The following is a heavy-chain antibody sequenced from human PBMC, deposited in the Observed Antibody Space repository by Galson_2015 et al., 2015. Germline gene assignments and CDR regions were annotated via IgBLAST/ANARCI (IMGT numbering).Heavy chain of an antibody. CDR3: ARYYAADTVLIPFY. D-gene: IGHD3-16*01. J-gene: IGHJ4*01. CDR2: IKQDGSER. CDR1: GFTFSNYW. V-gene: IGHV3-7*03. Sequence: SLRLSCAASGFTFSNYWMTWVRQAPGKGLEWVANIKQDGSERYYVDSVKGRFTISRDNAKNSLYLQMNSLRAEDTAVYFCARYYAADTVLIPFYWGRNPGHRLL.